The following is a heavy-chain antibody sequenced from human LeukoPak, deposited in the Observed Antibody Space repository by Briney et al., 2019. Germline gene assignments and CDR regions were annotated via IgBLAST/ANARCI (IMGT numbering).Heavy chain of an antibody. D-gene: IGHD2-15*01. Sequence: GGSLRLSCAASEFSVGSNYMTWVRQAPGKVLEWVSLIYSGGSTYCADSVKGRFTISRDNSKNTLYLQMNSLRAEDTAVYYCASTQRGDYFDYWGQGTLVTVSS. V-gene: IGHV3-66*01. J-gene: IGHJ4*02. CDR3: ASTQRGDYFDY. CDR1: EFSVGSNY. CDR2: IYSGGST.